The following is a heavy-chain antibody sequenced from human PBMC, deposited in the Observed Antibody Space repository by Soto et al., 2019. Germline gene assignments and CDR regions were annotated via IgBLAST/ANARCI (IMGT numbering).Heavy chain of an antibody. Sequence: ASVKVSCKASGGTFSSYAISWVRQAPGQGLEWMGGIIPIFGTANYAQKFQGRVTITADESTSTAYMELSSLRSEDTAVYYFAGPRYHSSSWYLSWDAFDIWGQGTMVTVSS. CDR3: AGPRYHSSSWYLSWDAFDI. D-gene: IGHD6-13*01. V-gene: IGHV1-69*13. CDR1: GGTFSSYA. J-gene: IGHJ3*02. CDR2: IIPIFGTA.